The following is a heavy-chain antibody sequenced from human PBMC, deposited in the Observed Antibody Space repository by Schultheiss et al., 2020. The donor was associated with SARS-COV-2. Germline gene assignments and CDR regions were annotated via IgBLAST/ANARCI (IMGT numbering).Heavy chain of an antibody. CDR2: IYTSGST. CDR1: GASINRGSYY. Sequence: SETLSLTCTVSGASINRGSYYWNWIRQPAGKGLEWIGRIYTSGSTNYNPSLKSRVTMSVDTSKNQFSLRLTSLTAADTALYYCARQPSRTRSGLDYWGQGILVTISS. V-gene: IGHV4-61*02. D-gene: IGHD2-2*01. J-gene: IGHJ4*02. CDR3: ARQPSRTRSGLDY.